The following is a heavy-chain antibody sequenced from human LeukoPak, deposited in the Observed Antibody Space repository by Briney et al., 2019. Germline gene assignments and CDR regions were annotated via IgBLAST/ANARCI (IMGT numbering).Heavy chain of an antibody. CDR1: GFTVSRNY. CDR3: AKPRGRNSGAFDI. J-gene: IGHJ3*02. CDR2: IYSGGRT. V-gene: IGHV3-66*04. D-gene: IGHD4-23*01. Sequence: GGSLRLSCAASGFTVSRNYMSWVRQAPGKGLEWVSVIYSGGRTYYADSVKGRFTISRDNSKNTLYFQMNSLRAEDTAVYYCAKPRGRNSGAFDIWGQGTMVTVSS.